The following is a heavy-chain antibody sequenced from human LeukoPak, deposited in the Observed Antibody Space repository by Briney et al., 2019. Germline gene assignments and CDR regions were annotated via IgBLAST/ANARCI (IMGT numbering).Heavy chain of an antibody. J-gene: IGHJ4*02. CDR2: ISSSGSTI. CDR1: GFTFSDYY. D-gene: IGHD2-2*02. Sequence: GGSLRLSCAASGFTFSDYYMSWTRQAPGKGLEWVSYISSSGSTIYYADSVKGRFTISRDNAKNSLYLQMNSLRAEDTAVYYCARDGDLGGYCSSTSCYKIDFDYWGQGTLVTVSS. V-gene: IGHV3-11*04. CDR3: ARDGDLGGYCSSTSCYKIDFDY.